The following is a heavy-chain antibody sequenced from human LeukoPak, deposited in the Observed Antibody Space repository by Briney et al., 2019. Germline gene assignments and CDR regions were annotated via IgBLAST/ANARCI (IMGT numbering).Heavy chain of an antibody. CDR2: ISTSAGTI. Sequence: GESLRLSCAASGFTFSDYYMTWIRQAPGKGLEWISYISTSAGTIYYADSVKGRFTISRDNAKNSLYLQMNSLRAEDTAVYYCARDAVDSSGFDFDYWGQGTLVTVSS. CDR1: GFTFSDYY. D-gene: IGHD3-22*01. CDR3: ARDAVDSSGFDFDY. J-gene: IGHJ4*02. V-gene: IGHV3-11*01.